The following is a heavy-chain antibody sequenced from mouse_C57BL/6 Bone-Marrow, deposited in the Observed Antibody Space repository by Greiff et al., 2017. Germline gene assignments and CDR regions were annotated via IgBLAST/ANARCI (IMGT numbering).Heavy chain of an antibody. D-gene: IGHD1-1*01. Sequence: QVQLKQSGAELVRPGASVTLSCKASGYTFTDYEMHWVKQTPVHGLEWIGAIDPETGGTAYNQKFKGKAILTADKSSSTAYMELRSLTSEDSAVSYCTRRSITTRVARGYAMDYWGQGTSVTVSS. CDR1: GYTFTDYE. V-gene: IGHV1-15*01. CDR2: IDPETGGT. J-gene: IGHJ4*01. CDR3: TRRSITTRVARGYAMDY.